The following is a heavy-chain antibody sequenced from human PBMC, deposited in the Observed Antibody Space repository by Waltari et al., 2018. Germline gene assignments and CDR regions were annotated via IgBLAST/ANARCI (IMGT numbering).Heavy chain of an antibody. CDR1: GFTLSHHG. J-gene: IGHJ4*02. CDR2: ISTSSSYI. Sequence: EVQLVESGGGLVKPGGSLRLPCAVPGFTLSHHGMTWVRQAPGKGLEWVASISTSSSYIYYADSVKGRFTVSRDNARKSLFLEMNGLRGDDTALYYCAREPDNYGAHVVDYWGQGTLVTVSS. V-gene: IGHV3-21*01. D-gene: IGHD4-17*01. CDR3: AREPDNYGAHVVDY.